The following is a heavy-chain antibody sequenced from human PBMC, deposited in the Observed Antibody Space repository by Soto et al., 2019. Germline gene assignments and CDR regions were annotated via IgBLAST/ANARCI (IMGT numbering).Heavy chain of an antibody. CDR1: GGTFSSYT. J-gene: IGHJ6*02. D-gene: IGHD5-18*01. CDR3: AKELDTATAIMDV. CDR2: IIPIFGTA. V-gene: IGHV1-69*01. Sequence: QVQLVQSGAEVKKPGSSVKVSCKASGGTFSSYTINWVRQAPGQGLEWMGGIIPIFGTANYAQKLQGRVTITADESTSTAYMALSSLRSEDTAVYYCAKELDTATAIMDVWGQGTTVTVSS.